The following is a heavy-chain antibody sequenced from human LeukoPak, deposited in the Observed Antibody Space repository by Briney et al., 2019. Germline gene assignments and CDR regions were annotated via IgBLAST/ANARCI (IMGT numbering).Heavy chain of an antibody. CDR1: GGSISSSSYY. CDR3: ARLSVGLLYDY. J-gene: IGHJ4*02. CDR2: IYYSGST. D-gene: IGHD2-2*02. V-gene: IGHV4-39*01. Sequence: PSETLSLTCTVSGGSISSSSYYWGWIRQPPGKGLEWIGSIYYSGSTYYNPSLKSRVTISVDTSKNQFSLKLSSVTAADTAVYYCARLSVGLLYDYWGQGTLVTVSS.